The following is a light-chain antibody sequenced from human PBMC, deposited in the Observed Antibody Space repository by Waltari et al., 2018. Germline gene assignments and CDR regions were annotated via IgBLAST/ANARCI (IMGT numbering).Light chain of an antibody. V-gene: IGLV2-8*01. CDR2: EVS. CDR3: SSFAGRWI. CDR1: GSDFRDYDF. Sequence: QSALTQPPSASGSPGQSVTISCTGSGSDFRDYDFVSWYHQHPGKPPIVILYEVSKRSSGVPARFSGSKSCKTASLTVSGLQAEDEADYYCSSFAGRWIFGGGTKLTVL. J-gene: IGLJ2*01.